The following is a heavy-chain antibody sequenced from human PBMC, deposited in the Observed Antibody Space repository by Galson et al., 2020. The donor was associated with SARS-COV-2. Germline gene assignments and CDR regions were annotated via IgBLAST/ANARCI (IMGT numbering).Heavy chain of an antibody. CDR2: IRGSGSTT. V-gene: IGHV3-23*01. Sequence: GGSLRLSCAASGFTFSSYAMNWLRPAPGNGLEWVSGIRGSGSTTYYAGSVKGRFTISRDNSQNTLYLQMNSLRVEDTAIDYCAKRHRGSSGFDYWGQGARVTVSS. CDR3: AKRHRGSSGFDY. J-gene: IGHJ4*02. CDR1: GFTFSSYA. D-gene: IGHD3-22*01.